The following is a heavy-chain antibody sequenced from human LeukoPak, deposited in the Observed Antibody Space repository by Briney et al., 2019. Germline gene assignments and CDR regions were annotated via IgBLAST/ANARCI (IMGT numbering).Heavy chain of an antibody. Sequence: SETLSLTCTVSGGSISSYFWSWIRQPPGKGLEWIGYVYYSGSTNYNPSLKSRVTITVDTSKDQFSLKLTSVTAADTAVYYCARIIGDYGHVDYWGQGTLVTVSS. CDR1: GGSISSYF. D-gene: IGHD4-17*01. CDR2: VYYSGST. J-gene: IGHJ4*02. V-gene: IGHV4-59*01. CDR3: ARIIGDYGHVDY.